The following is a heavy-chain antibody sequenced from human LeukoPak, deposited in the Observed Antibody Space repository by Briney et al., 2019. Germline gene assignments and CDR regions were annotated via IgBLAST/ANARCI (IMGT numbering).Heavy chain of an antibody. D-gene: IGHD6-19*01. CDR1: GFTFSRSA. CDR2: IADNGAT. Sequence: GGSLRLSCEASGFTFSRSAMTWVRQAPGKGLEWVSGIADNGATYYADSVKGRFIISRDNGKNTLYLQMNSLRADDTSLYYCVKDWESKSSGWLTRNWFDPWGQGTLVTVSS. V-gene: IGHV3-23*01. CDR3: VKDWESKSSGWLTRNWFDP. J-gene: IGHJ5*02.